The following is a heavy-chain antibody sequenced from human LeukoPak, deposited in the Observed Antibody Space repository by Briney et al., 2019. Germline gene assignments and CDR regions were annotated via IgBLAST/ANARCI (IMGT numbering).Heavy chain of an antibody. J-gene: IGHJ4*02. Sequence: ASVKVSCKASGYTFTGYYMHWVRQAPGQGLERMGWINPNSGNIGYAQKFQGRVTMTRNTSISTAYMELRSLRSDDTAVYYCARSGSSEWELHFDYWGQGTLVTVSS. CDR2: INPNSGNI. D-gene: IGHD1-26*01. CDR3: ARSGSSEWELHFDY. CDR1: GYTFTGYY. V-gene: IGHV1-8*02.